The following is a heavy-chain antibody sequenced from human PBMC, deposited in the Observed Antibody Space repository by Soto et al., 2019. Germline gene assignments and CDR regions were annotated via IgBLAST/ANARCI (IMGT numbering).Heavy chain of an antibody. J-gene: IGHJ6*02. CDR2: IIPIFGTA. CDR1: GGTFSSYA. CDR3: ARGDLSTSYYYYGMDV. Sequence: QVPLVQSGAEVKKPGSSVKVSCKASGGTFSSYAISWVRQAPGQGLEWMGGIIPIFGTANYAQKFQGRVTITADKSTSTAYMELSSLRSEDTAVYYCARGDLSTSYYYYGMDVWGQGTTVTVSS. V-gene: IGHV1-69*06. D-gene: IGHD1-1*01.